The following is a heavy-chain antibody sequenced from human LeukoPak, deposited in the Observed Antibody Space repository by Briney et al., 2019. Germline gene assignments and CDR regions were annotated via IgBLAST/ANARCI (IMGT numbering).Heavy chain of an antibody. CDR3: ARTGGHDAFDI. V-gene: IGHV3-23*01. J-gene: IGHJ3*02. CDR1: GFTFSSYA. Sequence: GGSLRLSCAASGFTFSSYAMSWVRQAPGKGLDWVSGITSSGGNAVYADSVKGRFTISRDNSKNTLYLQMNSLRAEDTAVYYCARTGGHDAFDIWGQGTMVTVSS. D-gene: IGHD1-14*01. CDR2: ITSSGGNA.